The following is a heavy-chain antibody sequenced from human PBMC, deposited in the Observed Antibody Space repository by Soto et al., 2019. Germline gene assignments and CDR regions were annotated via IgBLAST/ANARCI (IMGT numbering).Heavy chain of an antibody. D-gene: IGHD5-12*01. CDR2: IYSGGST. J-gene: IGHJ4*02. V-gene: IGHV3-66*01. Sequence: EVQLVESGGGLVQPGGSLRLSCAASGFTVSSQYMNWVRQAPGKGLEWVSIIYSGGSTYYADSVKGRFTISRDKSKNTLYLQMNSLRVEDTAVYYCARDRYSGYDFGYWGQGTLVTVSS. CDR1: GFTVSSQY. CDR3: ARDRYSGYDFGY.